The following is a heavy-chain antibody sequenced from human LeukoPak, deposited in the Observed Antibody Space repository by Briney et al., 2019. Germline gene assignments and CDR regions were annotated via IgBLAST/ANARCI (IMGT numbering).Heavy chain of an antibody. CDR1: GFTFSSYW. Sequence: GGSLRLSCAASGFTFSSYWMSWVRQAPGKGLEWVANIKQDGSEKYYVDSVKGRFTISRDNAKSSLYLQMNSLRAEDTAVYYCARDIGDPPFAYYYGMDVWGQGTTVTVSS. D-gene: IGHD3-16*01. CDR2: IKQDGSEK. V-gene: IGHV3-7*05. CDR3: ARDIGDPPFAYYYGMDV. J-gene: IGHJ6*02.